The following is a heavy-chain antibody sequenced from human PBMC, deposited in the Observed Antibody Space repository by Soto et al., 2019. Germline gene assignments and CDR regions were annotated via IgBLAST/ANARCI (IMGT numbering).Heavy chain of an antibody. Sequence: QVQLVESGGGLVKPGGSLRLSCAASGFTFSDYYMSWIRQAPGKGLEWVSYISSSGSTIYYADSVKGRFTISRDNAKNSLYLQMNSLRAEDTAVYYCASRIVVVPAAMPFDYYYMDVWGKGTTVTVSS. D-gene: IGHD2-2*01. J-gene: IGHJ6*03. CDR3: ASRIVVVPAAMPFDYYYMDV. CDR1: GFTFSDYY. CDR2: ISSSGSTI. V-gene: IGHV3-11*01.